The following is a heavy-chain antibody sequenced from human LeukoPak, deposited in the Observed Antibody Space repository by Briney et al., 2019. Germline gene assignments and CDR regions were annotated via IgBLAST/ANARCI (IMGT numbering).Heavy chain of an antibody. V-gene: IGHV1-69*05. Sequence: SVKVSCKASGGTFSNYGVSWVRQGPGQGLEWMGGIIPLFGTANYAQKFQGRLTTSTDESTSTAYMELSSLRSDDTAVYYCARTRSPTLLRLLVPFDPWGQGTLVTVSS. D-gene: IGHD3-3*01. J-gene: IGHJ5*02. CDR3: ARTRSPTLLRLLVPFDP. CDR1: GGTFSNYG. CDR2: IIPLFGTA.